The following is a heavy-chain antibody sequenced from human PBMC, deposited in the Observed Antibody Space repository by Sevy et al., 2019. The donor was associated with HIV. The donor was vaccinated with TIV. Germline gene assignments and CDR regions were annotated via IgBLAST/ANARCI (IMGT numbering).Heavy chain of an antibody. CDR1: GYTFTTYN. CDR2: MSPYNGNK. CDR3: ARGSTSWYDY. J-gene: IGHJ4*02. Sequence: ASVKVSCKASGYTFTTYNIVWVRQAPGQGLEWLAWMSPYNGNKNYAQRVQGRVTMTTDTFTDTAFLELRSLEFDDTATYYCARGSTSWYDYWGQGTLVIVSS. D-gene: IGHD2-8*01. V-gene: IGHV1-18*01.